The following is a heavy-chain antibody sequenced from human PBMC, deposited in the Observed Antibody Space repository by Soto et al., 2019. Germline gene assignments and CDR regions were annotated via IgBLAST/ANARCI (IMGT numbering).Heavy chain of an antibody. D-gene: IGHD3-10*01. CDR2: IWYDGSNK. V-gene: IGHV3-33*01. CDR3: ATDYYGSGSYYNPPPTYYYYGMDV. CDR1: GFTFSSYG. Sequence: PGGSLRLSCASSGFTFSSYGMHWVRQAPGKGLEWVAVIWYDGSNKYYADSVKGRFTISRDNSKNTLYLQMNSLRAEDTAVYYCATDYYGSGSYYNPPPTYYYYGMDVWGQGTTVTVSS. J-gene: IGHJ6*02.